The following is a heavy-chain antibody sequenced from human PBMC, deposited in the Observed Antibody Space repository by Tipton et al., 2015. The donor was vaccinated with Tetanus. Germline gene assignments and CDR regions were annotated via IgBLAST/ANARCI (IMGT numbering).Heavy chain of an antibody. CDR3: ARRSLTNYGLDV. J-gene: IGHJ6*02. Sequence: SLRLSCAASGFTFSTNAMHWVRQAPGKGLEWVALVAYDGNNKYYADSVKGRFTISRDHAKNTVFLQMTSLRAEDTAVYFCARRSLTNYGLDVWGQGTPVTVSS. V-gene: IGHV3-30*12. D-gene: IGHD3-9*01. CDR1: GFTFSTNA. CDR2: VAYDGNNK.